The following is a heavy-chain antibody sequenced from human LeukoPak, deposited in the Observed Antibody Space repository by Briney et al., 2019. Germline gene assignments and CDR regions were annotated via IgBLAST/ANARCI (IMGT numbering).Heavy chain of an antibody. J-gene: IGHJ4*02. CDR1: GFTFSSYP. CDR3: ARTYYYDSSGPD. Sequence: PGGSLRLSCAASGFTFSSYPMSWVRQSPGKGLEWVSSLSGSSSSSYYADSVKGRFSISRDNSKNTLYLQMNSLRAEDTAVYYCARTYYYDSSGPDWGQGTLVTVSS. D-gene: IGHD3-22*01. CDR2: LSGSSSSS. V-gene: IGHV3-23*01.